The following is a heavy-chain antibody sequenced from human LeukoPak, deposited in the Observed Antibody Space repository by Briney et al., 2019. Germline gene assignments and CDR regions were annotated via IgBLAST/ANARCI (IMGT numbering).Heavy chain of an antibody. D-gene: IGHD3-9*01. V-gene: IGHV4-39*01. CDR2: IYYSGST. CDR1: GGSISSSSYY. CDR3: ARHPERRLRYFDWYGVPRPYFDY. Sequence: SETLSLTCTVSGGSISSSSYYWGWIRQPPGKGLEWIGSIYYSGSTYYNPSLKSRVTISVDTSKNQFSLKLSSVTAADTAVYYCARHPERRLRYFDWYGVPRPYFDYWGQGTLVTVSS. J-gene: IGHJ4*02.